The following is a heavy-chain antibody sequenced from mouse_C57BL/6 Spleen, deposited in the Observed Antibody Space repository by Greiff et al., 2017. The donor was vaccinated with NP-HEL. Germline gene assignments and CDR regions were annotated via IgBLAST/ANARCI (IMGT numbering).Heavy chain of an antibody. D-gene: IGHD1-1*01. J-gene: IGHJ4*01. CDR3: ARSITTVVEDAMDY. CDR1: GYTFTSYW. Sequence: VQLQQPGAELVKPGASVKLSCKASGYTFTSYWMHWVKQRPGRGLEWIGRIDPNSGGTKYNEKFKSKATLTVDKPSSTAYLQLSSLTSEDSAVYYCARSITTVVEDAMDYWGQGTSVTVSS. CDR2: IDPNSGGT. V-gene: IGHV1-72*01.